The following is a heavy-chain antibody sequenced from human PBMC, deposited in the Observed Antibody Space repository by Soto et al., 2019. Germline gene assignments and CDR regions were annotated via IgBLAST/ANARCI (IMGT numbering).Heavy chain of an antibody. J-gene: IGHJ6*02. CDR1: GGSISSGDYY. CDR2: IYYSGST. D-gene: IGHD5-12*01. Sequence: PSETLSLTCTVSGGSISSGDYYWSWIRQPPGKGLEWIGYIYYSGSTYYNPSLKSRVTISVDTSKNQFSLKLSSVTAADTAVYYCARDRGYSGYDSGRGKTPHYGMDVWGQGTTVTVSS. V-gene: IGHV4-30-4*01. CDR3: ARDRGYSGYDSGRGKTPHYGMDV.